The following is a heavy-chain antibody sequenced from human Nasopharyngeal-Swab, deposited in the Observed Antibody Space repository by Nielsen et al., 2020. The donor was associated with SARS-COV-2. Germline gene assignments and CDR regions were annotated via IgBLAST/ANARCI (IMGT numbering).Heavy chain of an antibody. D-gene: IGHD6-19*01. Sequence: SGPTLVPPTQTLTLTCTFSGFSLNTSGMCLTWIRQPPGKALEWLALIDWDEDKYYSTSLKTRLTISKDTSKNQVVLTMTNMDQADTATYYCARNPPRGSGFDFWGQGILVTVSS. V-gene: IGHV2-70*01. CDR1: GFSLNTSGMC. J-gene: IGHJ4*02. CDR2: IDWDEDK. CDR3: ARNPPRGSGFDF.